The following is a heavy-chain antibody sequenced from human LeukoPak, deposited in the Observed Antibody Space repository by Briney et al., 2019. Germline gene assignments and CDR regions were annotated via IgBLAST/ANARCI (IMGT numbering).Heavy chain of an antibody. J-gene: IGHJ5*02. CDR3: ARRPITEDGTFHSPTA. D-gene: IGHD1-1*01. CDR1: GWTFSGHY. V-gene: IGHV4-34*01. CDR2: ITESGST. Sequence: PSETLSLTCAVSGWTFSGHYWSWIRQSPGKGLEWIGEITESGSTNYNPSPKSRGTIFRNTPQNHFSLKVNAVTSLDTAVYYCARRPITEDGTFHSPTAWGQGTLVTVSS.